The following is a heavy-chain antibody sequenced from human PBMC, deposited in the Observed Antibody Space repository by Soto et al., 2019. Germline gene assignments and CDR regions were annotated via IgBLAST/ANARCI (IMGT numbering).Heavy chain of an antibody. D-gene: IGHD1-26*01. V-gene: IGHV1-69*12. CDR2: VIPIFHTP. CDR3: XXXXXXXXXXXYXEHFDY. Sequence: QVQLVQSGAEVKKPGSSVKVSCKASRGTFSRYTVSWVRQAPGQGLEWMGGVIPIFHTPNYAPKFQGRVTITADESTSTAYMELSSLXXXXXXXXXXXXXXXXXXXXXYXEHFDYWGQGTLVT. J-gene: IGHJ4*02. CDR1: RGTFSRYT.